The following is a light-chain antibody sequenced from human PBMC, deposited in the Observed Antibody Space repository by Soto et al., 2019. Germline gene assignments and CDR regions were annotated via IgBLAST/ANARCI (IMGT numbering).Light chain of an antibody. V-gene: IGLV2-14*01. CDR2: EVS. CDR1: ISDVGGYKY. Sequence: QSALTQPSSWSGSPGQSITIACTGTISDVGGYKYVSWYQQHPGKAPKLMIYEVSNRPSGVSNRFSGSKSGNTASLTISGLQAEDEADYYCSSYSSSSTLVFGTGTKVTVL. CDR3: SSYSSSSTLV. J-gene: IGLJ1*01.